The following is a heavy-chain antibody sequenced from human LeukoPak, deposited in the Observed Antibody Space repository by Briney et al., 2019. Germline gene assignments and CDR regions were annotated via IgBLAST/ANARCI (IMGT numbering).Heavy chain of an antibody. V-gene: IGHV3-23*01. CDR3: AKPFHSRRYFDL. D-gene: IGHD3-16*01. CDR2: ISGSGGST. J-gene: IGHJ2*01. Sequence: PGGSLRLSCAVSGITLSNYGMSWVRQAPGKGLEWVSAISGSGGSTYYADSVKGRFTISRDNSKNTLYLQMNSLRAEDTAVYYCAKPFHSRRYFDLWGRGTLVTVSS. CDR1: GITLSNYG.